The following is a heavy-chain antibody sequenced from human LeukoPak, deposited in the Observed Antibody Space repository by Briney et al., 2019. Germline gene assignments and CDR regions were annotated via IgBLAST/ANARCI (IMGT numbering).Heavy chain of an antibody. CDR3: ARQYCSSTRCYPRWFDP. V-gene: IGHV1-8*01. CDR2: MNPNSGNT. D-gene: IGHD2-2*01. CDR1: GYTFTSYD. J-gene: IGHJ5*02. Sequence: ASVKVSCKASGYTFTSYDINWVRQATGQGLEWMGWMNPNSGNTGYAQKFQGRVTMTRNTSISTAYMELSSLRSEDTAVYYCARQYCSSTRCYPRWFDPWGQGTLVTVSS.